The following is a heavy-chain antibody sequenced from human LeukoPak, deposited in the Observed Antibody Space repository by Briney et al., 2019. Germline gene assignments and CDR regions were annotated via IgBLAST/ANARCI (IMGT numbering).Heavy chain of an antibody. CDR2: IGAGAPFT. CDR1: GFTFSSYA. J-gene: IGHJ4*02. D-gene: IGHD4-11*01. V-gene: IGHV3-23*01. Sequence: GGSLRLSCTASGFTFSSYAMNWVRQAPGKGLEWVSSIGAGAPFTYYADSVKGRFTIFRDNPRNTLYLEMNSVRAGDTAVYYCAKDLDYTTFGYYCVYWGQGTLVTVSS. CDR3: AKDLDYTTFGYYCVY.